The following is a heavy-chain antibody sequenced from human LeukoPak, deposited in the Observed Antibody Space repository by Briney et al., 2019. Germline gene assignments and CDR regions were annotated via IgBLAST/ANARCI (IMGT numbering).Heavy chain of an antibody. CDR2: ISGSGGST. Sequence: PGGSLRLSCAASGFTFSSYAMSWVRQAPGKGLEWVSAISGSGGSTYYADPVKGRFTISRDNSKNTLYLQMNSLRAEDTAVYYCAKDTAPSGWYGDAFDIWGQGTMVTVSS. J-gene: IGHJ3*02. D-gene: IGHD6-19*01. CDR3: AKDTAPSGWYGDAFDI. V-gene: IGHV3-23*01. CDR1: GFTFSSYA.